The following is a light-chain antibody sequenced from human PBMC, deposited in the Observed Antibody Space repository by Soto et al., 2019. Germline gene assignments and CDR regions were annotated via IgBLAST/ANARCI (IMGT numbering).Light chain of an antibody. Sequence: IVLTQSPATLSLSPGERATLSCRASQSVGNFIAWYQQKPGQAPRLLIFDTFNRFTGIPARFSGSGSGTDFTLTINSLEPGDSSVYYCQQRSAWPLTVGGGTRVEIK. CDR3: QQRSAWPLT. J-gene: IGKJ4*01. V-gene: IGKV3-11*01. CDR1: QSVGNF. CDR2: DTF.